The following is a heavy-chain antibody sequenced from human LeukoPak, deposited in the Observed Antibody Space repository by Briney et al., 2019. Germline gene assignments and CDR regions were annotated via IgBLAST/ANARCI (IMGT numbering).Heavy chain of an antibody. CDR1: GGTFSTYA. CDR2: IIPIFRAA. Sequence: VASEKVSCKGSGGTFSTYAFSWVRQAPGQGLEWMGGIIPIFRAANYAQNFQGRVTLTADESTSTAYYCARGPGYLGLQSYFDYWGQGTLVTVSS. CDR3: Y. D-gene: IGHD5-18*01. J-gene: IGHJ4*02. V-gene: IGHV1-69*01.